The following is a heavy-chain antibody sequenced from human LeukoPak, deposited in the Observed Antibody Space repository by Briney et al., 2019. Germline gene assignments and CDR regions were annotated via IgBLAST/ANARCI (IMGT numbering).Heavy chain of an antibody. CDR2: ITSAGTYK. Sequence: PGGSLRLSYAASGFIFRSYNMNWVRQAPGKRLDWVSSITSAGTYKYYAGSVKGRFTISRDNAKKSLYLQMNSLRAEDTAVYYCARDDGTYYDSSGSPDYWGQGTLVTVSS. V-gene: IGHV3-21*01. CDR1: GFIFRSYN. J-gene: IGHJ4*02. CDR3: ARDDGTYYDSSGSPDY. D-gene: IGHD3-22*01.